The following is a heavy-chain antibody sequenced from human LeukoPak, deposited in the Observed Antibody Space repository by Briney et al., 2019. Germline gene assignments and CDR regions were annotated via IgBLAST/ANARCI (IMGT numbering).Heavy chain of an antibody. CDR2: IKQDGSEK. CDR1: GFTFSSYW. V-gene: IGHV3-7*01. Sequence: PGGSLRLSCAASGFTFSSYWMTWVRQAPGKGLEWVANIKQDGSEKYYVDSVKGRFTISRDNAKNSLYLQMNSLRAEDTAVYYCARGPAEGSFDYWGQGTLVTVSS. CDR3: ARGPAEGSFDY. J-gene: IGHJ4*02.